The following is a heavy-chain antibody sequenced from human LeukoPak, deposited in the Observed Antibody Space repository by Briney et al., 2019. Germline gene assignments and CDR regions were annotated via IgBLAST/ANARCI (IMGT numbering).Heavy chain of an antibody. CDR1: GGSVSSGSYY. V-gene: IGHV4-61*01. D-gene: IGHD3-22*01. CDR3: AREVYYYDSSGYYPDAFDI. CDR2: IYYSGST. Sequence: KTSGTLSLTCTVSGGSVSSGSYYWSWIRQPPGKGLEWIGYIYYSGSTNYNPSLKSRVTISVDTSKNQFSLKLSSVTAADTAVYYCAREVYYYDSSGYYPDAFDIWGQGTMVTVSS. J-gene: IGHJ3*02.